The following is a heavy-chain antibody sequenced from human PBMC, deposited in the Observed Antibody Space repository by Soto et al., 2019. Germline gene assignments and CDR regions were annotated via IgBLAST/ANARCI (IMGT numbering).Heavy chain of an antibody. CDR3: ARVGIVVVAATTNWFDP. D-gene: IGHD2-15*01. CDR1: GYTFTSYG. CDR2: ISAYNGNT. J-gene: IGHJ5*02. V-gene: IGHV1-18*01. Sequence: QVQLVQSGAEVKKPGASVKVYCKASGYTFTSYGISWVRQAPGQGLEWMGWISAYNGNTNYAQKLQGRVTMTTDTSSSTAYMELRSLRSDDTAVYYCARVGIVVVAATTNWFDPWGQGTLVTVSS.